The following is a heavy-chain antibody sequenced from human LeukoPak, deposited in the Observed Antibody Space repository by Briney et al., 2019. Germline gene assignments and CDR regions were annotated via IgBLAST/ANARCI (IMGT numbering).Heavy chain of an antibody. J-gene: IGHJ4*02. CDR3: AKAETMTQRGYFDY. D-gene: IGHD1-1*01. Sequence: GGSLRLSCAASGFTFSNYGMHWVRQAPGKGLEWVAVVSYDGSNKYYADSVKGRFTISRDNSKSTLSLQMSSLRAEDTAVYYCAKAETMTQRGYFDYWGQGTLVTVSS. V-gene: IGHV3-30*18. CDR2: VSYDGSNK. CDR1: GFTFSNYG.